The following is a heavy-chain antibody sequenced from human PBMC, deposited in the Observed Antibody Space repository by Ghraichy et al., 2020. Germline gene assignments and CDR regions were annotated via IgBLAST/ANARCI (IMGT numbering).Heavy chain of an antibody. CDR2: ISPDSGGT. CDR3: ARIITGTGAVEY. Sequence: ASVKVSCKASGYTFTGYYIHWVRQAPGQGLEWMGWISPDSGGTSYAQKFQGRVTMTRDTSISSAYMDLSSLKSDDTAVYYCARIITGTGAVEYWGQGTLVTVCS. CDR1: GYTFTGYY. D-gene: IGHD1-7*01. J-gene: IGHJ4*02. V-gene: IGHV1-2*02.